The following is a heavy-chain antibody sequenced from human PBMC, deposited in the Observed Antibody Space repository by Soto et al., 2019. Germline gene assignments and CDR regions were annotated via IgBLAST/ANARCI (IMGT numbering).Heavy chain of an antibody. J-gene: IGHJ4*02. D-gene: IGHD1-26*01. CDR1: GYSFTTYD. CDR3: ARGEWELTW. V-gene: IGHV1-8*01. CDR2: MNPNSGNT. Sequence: QVQLVQSGAEVKKPGASVKVSCKASGYSFTTYDINWVRQATGQGLEWMGWMNPNSGNTGYAQKVQGRVTMTRNTSISTAYMELSSLKFEDTAVYFCARGEWELTWWGQGTLVTVSS.